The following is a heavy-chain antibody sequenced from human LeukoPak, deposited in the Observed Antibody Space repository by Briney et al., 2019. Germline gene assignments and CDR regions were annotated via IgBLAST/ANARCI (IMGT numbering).Heavy chain of an antibody. V-gene: IGHV3-9*01. CDR3: AKVSPLDDAFDI. D-gene: IGHD1-1*01. CDR2: ISWNSGSI. Sequence: GRSLRLSCAASGFTFDDYAMHWVRQAPGKGLEWVSGISWNSGSIGYADSVKGRFTISRDNAKNSLYLQRNSLRAEDTALYYCAKVSPLDDAFDIWGQGTMVTVSS. J-gene: IGHJ3*02. CDR1: GFTFDDYA.